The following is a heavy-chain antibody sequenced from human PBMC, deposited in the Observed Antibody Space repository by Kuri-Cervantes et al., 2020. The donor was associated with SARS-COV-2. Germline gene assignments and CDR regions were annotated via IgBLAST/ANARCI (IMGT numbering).Heavy chain of an antibody. V-gene: IGHV4-39*02. CDR2: IYYSGST. CDR3: AREVGVKYSSSSGSNWFDP. CDR1: GGSISSSSYY. J-gene: IGHJ5*02. D-gene: IGHD6-6*01. Sequence: ESLKISCTVSGGSISSSSYYWGWIRQPPGKGLEWIGSIYYSGSTYYNPSLKSRVTISVDTSKNQFSLKLSSVTAADTAVYYCAREVGVKYSSSSGSNWFDPWGQGTLVTVSS.